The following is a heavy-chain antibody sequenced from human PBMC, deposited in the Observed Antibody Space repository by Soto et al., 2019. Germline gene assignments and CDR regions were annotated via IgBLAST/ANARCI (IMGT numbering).Heavy chain of an antibody. CDR1: GGSISSGGYY. CDR3: ARGYCSGGSCYLLRGGLNWFDP. Sequence: SETLSLTCTVSGGSISSGGYYWSWIRQHPGKGLEWIGYIYYSGSTYYNPSLKSRVTISVDTSKNQFSLKLSSVTAADTAVYYCARGYCSGGSCYLLRGGLNWFDPWGQGTLVTVSS. D-gene: IGHD2-15*01. CDR2: IYYSGST. J-gene: IGHJ5*02. V-gene: IGHV4-31*03.